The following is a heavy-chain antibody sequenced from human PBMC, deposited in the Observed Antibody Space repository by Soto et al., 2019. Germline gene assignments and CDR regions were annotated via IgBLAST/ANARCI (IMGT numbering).Heavy chain of an antibody. CDR3: AERGLAARRPPGISYYGMDV. V-gene: IGHV1-69*14. CDR2: IIPIFGTA. Sequence: QVQLVQSGAEVKKPGSSVKVSCKASGGTFSSYAFSWVRQAPGQGLEWMGGIIPIFGTANYARKFQGRVTITADKSTSTAYLERRSLRSEDTAVYYCAERGLAARRPPGISYYGMDVWGQGTTVTVSS. D-gene: IGHD6-6*01. CDR1: GGTFSSYA. J-gene: IGHJ6*02.